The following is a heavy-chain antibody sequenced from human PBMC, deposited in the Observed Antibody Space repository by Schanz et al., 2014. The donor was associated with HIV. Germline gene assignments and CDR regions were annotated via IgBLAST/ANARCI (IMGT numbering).Heavy chain of an antibody. CDR2: IVPIFGTP. Sequence: QVPLVQSGSEVKKPGSSVKVSCESSGGRFSSYAINWVRQAPGQGLEWMGGIVPIFGTPNYAQNFQGRVTITADESASTAYMELSGLTSGDTAVYYCASDPPQNGYNSLDYWGQGTLVTVSS. J-gene: IGHJ4*02. CDR1: GGRFSSYA. CDR3: ASDPPQNGYNSLDY. D-gene: IGHD5-12*01. V-gene: IGHV1-69*01.